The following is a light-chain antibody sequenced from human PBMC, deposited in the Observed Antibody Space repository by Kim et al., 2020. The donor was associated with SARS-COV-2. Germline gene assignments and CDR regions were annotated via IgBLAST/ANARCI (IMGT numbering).Light chain of an antibody. Sequence: ALGQTVNIECQGESLTRNSASWYQQKPGQAPLLVIYDKNNRPSGIPDRFSGPSSRNTASLTINGAQAEDEADYYCSSRDSSGSHGAFGGGTQLTVL. J-gene: IGLJ2*01. CDR2: DKN. CDR3: SSRDSSGSHGA. CDR1: SLTRNS. V-gene: IGLV3-19*01.